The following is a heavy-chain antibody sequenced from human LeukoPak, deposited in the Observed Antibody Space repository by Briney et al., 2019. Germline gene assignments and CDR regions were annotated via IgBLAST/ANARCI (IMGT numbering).Heavy chain of an antibody. V-gene: IGHV4-39*07. CDR1: GGSISSSSYY. CDR2: IYYSGST. CDR3: ARALRLGDLLNWFDP. J-gene: IGHJ5*02. D-gene: IGHD3-10*01. Sequence: SETLSLTCTVSGGSISSSSYYWGWIRQPPGKGLGWIGSIYYSGSTYYNPSLKSRVTISVDTSKNQFSLKLSSVTAADTAVYYCARALRLGDLLNWFDPWGQGTLVTVSS.